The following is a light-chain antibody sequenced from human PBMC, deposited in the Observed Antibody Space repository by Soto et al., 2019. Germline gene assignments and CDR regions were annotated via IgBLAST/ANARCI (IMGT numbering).Light chain of an antibody. V-gene: IGKV3-15*01. J-gene: IGKJ2*01. CDR3: QQYYYWHPYS. Sequence: ETVVKPSLGTIYVYTRERATXSCRASQSVGTNLVWYQHKPLQAPTPLIYDASITATGIPATFSTRRSGTEFTLTISSMQAEDYAVYFCQQYYYWHPYSFGQGTKVDIK. CDR2: DAS. CDR1: QSVGTN.